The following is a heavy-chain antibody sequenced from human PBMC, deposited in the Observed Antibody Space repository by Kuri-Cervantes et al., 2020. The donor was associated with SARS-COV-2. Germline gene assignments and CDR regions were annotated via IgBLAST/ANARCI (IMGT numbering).Heavy chain of an antibody. J-gene: IGHJ4*01. CDR1: GDSIISSSYY. V-gene: IGHV4-39*01. CDR3: ARFLRPFNYFDY. Sequence: GSLRLSCTASGDSIISSSYYWDWIRQPPGKGLEWIGTISYSGSTNFSPSFMNRVSLSVDTSNNRFSLTLSSVTAADTAMYYCARFLRPFNYFDYWGHGRLVTVSS. D-gene: IGHD3-3*01. CDR2: ISYSGST.